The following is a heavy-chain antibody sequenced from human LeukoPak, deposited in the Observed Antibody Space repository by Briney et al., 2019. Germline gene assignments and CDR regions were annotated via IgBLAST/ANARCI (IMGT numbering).Heavy chain of an antibody. CDR3: ARDPPTYYDILTGHLDY. J-gene: IGHJ4*02. Sequence: PGGSLRLSCAASGFTFNDYAMHWVRQAPGKGLEWVAVISSDGNNKYYTASVKGRFIISRDNSKNTLYIQMNSLRTEDTAVYYCARDPPTYYDILTGHLDYWGQGTLVTVSS. CDR2: ISSDGNNK. V-gene: IGHV3-30-3*01. CDR1: GFTFNDYA. D-gene: IGHD3-9*01.